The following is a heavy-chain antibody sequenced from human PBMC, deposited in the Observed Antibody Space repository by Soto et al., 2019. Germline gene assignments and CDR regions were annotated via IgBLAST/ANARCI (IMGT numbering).Heavy chain of an antibody. J-gene: IGHJ3*02. CDR2: IIPIFGTA. CDR1: GGTFSSYA. D-gene: IGHD3-22*01. Sequence: VASVKVSCKASGGTFSSYAISWVRQAPGQGLEWMGGIIPIFGTANYAQKFQGRVTITADESTSTAYMELSSLRSEDTAVYYCALGSVYYYDSSGYYHRCAFDIWGQGTMVTVSS. CDR3: ALGSVYYYDSSGYYHRCAFDI. V-gene: IGHV1-69*13.